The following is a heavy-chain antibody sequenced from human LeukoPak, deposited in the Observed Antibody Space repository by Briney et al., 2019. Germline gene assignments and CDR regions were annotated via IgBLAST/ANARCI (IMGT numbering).Heavy chain of an antibody. CDR1: GFTFSSYG. J-gene: IGHJ4*02. Sequence: GGSLRLSCTASGFTFSSYGMNWVRQAPGKGLEWVSYISSSRSTVNYADSVKGRFTVSRDNAKNSLFLQMNSLRAEDTAMYYCARGGTARPDYWGQGALVTVSS. CDR2: ISSSRSTV. D-gene: IGHD6-6*01. CDR3: ARGGTARPDY. V-gene: IGHV3-48*01.